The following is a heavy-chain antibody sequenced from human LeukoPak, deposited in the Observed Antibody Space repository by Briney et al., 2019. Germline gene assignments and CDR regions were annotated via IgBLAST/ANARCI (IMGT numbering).Heavy chain of an antibody. Sequence: GGSLRLSCAASGFTFSSYAMSWVRQAPGKGLEWVSGITSSGTYRYYAGSVKGRFTISRDNSKDTLYLEMNSLRAEDTAIYYCARDEDPYSISWYPFDYWGQGTLVAVS. CDR2: ITSSGTYR. J-gene: IGHJ4*02. V-gene: IGHV3-23*01. D-gene: IGHD6-13*01. CDR1: GFTFSSYA. CDR3: ARDEDPYSISWYPFDY.